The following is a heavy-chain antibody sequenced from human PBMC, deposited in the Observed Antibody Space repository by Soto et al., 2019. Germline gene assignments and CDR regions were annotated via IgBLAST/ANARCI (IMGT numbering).Heavy chain of an antibody. CDR2: VYNSGST. Sequence: SETLSLTCTVSGGSISSNYWTWIRQPPGKGLEWIGYVYNSGSTNYIPSLKSRVTISEDTSKSQFSLKVNSMTAADTAVYYCARYRREAVAGYTLYNWGQGSLVPVSS. D-gene: IGHD6-13*01. V-gene: IGHV4-59*01. J-gene: IGHJ4*02. CDR3: ARYRREAVAGYTLYN. CDR1: GGSISSNY.